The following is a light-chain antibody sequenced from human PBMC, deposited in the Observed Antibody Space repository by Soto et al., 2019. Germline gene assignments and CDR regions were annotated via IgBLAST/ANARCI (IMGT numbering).Light chain of an antibody. CDR3: QQSYNTPT. CDR1: QSISTY. V-gene: IGKV1-39*01. J-gene: IGKJ1*01. Sequence: DLQMTQSPSSLSASVGDRVTITCRASQSISTYLNWYQQKQGKAPKLLISAASSLQSGVPSRFSGSGYGTDFTLTISSLQPEDFATYYCQQSYNTPTFGQGTKVESK. CDR2: AAS.